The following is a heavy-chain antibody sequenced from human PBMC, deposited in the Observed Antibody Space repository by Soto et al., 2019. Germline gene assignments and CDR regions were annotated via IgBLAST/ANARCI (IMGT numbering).Heavy chain of an antibody. CDR2: IVVGGGNT. V-gene: IGHV1-58*01. J-gene: IGHJ3*02. Sequence: SVKVSCKASGFTFTSSAVQWVRQARGQRLEWIGWIVVGGGNTNYAQKFQERVTITRDMSTSTAYMELSSLRSEDTAVYYCAASSGSYYGDAFDIWGQGTMVTVSS. D-gene: IGHD1-26*01. CDR3: AASSGSYYGDAFDI. CDR1: GFTFTSSA.